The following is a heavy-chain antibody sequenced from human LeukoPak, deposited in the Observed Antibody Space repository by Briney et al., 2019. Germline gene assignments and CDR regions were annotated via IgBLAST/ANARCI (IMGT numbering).Heavy chain of an antibody. CDR1: KFTFSNYA. CDR2: ISGIGDST. D-gene: IGHD2-15*01. CDR3: AKLATAANVDY. V-gene: IGHV3-23*01. J-gene: IGHJ4*02. Sequence: GGSLRLSCTASKFTFSNYAMSWVPQASGKGLEWVSAISGIGDSTDYADSVKGRFTISRDTSNNTLYLQMKSLRAEDTAVYYCAKLATAANVDYWGQGTLVTVSS.